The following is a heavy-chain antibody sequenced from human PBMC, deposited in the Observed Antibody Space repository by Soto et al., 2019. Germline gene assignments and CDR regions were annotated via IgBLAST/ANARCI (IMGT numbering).Heavy chain of an antibody. CDR1: GGTFSSHG. CDR2: VMSIFGST. J-gene: IGHJ4*02. D-gene: IGHD3-9*01. Sequence: QVQLVQSGAEGKTPGSSVKVSCKASGGTFSSHGTSWVRQAPGQGLEWMGGVMSIFGSTNYAQKFQGRLTISADAATSTAYKELSSLTSEDTAVYYCATVNGYYTRGYYFDNWGQGTLVTVSS. V-gene: IGHV1-69*01. CDR3: ATVNGYYTRGYYFDN.